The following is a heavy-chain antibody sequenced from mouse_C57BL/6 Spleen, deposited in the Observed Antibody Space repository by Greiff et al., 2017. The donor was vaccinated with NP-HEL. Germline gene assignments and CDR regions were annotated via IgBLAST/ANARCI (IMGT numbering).Heavy chain of an antibody. Sequence: EVQLQQSGPELVKPGASVKIPCKASGYTFTDYNMDWVKQSHGKSLEWIGDINPNNGGTIYNQKFKGKATLTVDKSSSTAYMELRSLTSEDTAGYYCARGEGLIYYDYDNYAMDYWGQGTSVTVSS. CDR3: ARGEGLIYYDYDNYAMDY. CDR2: INPNNGGT. J-gene: IGHJ4*01. D-gene: IGHD2-4*01. V-gene: IGHV1-18*01. CDR1: GYTFTDYN.